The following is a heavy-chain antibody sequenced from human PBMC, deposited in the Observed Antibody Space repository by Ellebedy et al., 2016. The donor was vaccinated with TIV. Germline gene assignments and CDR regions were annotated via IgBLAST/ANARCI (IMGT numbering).Heavy chain of an antibody. CDR2: ISWNSGSI. Sequence: GGSLRLSXAASGFSFDDYAMHWVRQAPGKGLEWVSGISWNSGSIGYADPVKGRFTISRDNAKNSLYLQMNSLRAEDTALYYCAKDRDDSSGYFSQFDYWGQGTLVTVSS. CDR3: AKDRDDSSGYFSQFDY. CDR1: GFSFDDYA. D-gene: IGHD3-22*01. V-gene: IGHV3-9*01. J-gene: IGHJ4*02.